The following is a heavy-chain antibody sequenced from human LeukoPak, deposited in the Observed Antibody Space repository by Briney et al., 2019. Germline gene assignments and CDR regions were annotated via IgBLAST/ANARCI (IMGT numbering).Heavy chain of an antibody. V-gene: IGHV3-23*01. Sequence: GGSLRLSCAASGFTFSRYAMTWVRQAPGKGLEWVSTISDTGGDTYYADSVKGRFTIFRDNSMNTLYLLMNSLGADDTAVYYCAKDRPPDYASRQGFSDYWFDPWGQGAPVTVSS. CDR3: AKDRPPDYASRQGFSDYWFDP. CDR1: GFTFSRYA. J-gene: IGHJ5*02. CDR2: ISDTGGDT. D-gene: IGHD3-22*01.